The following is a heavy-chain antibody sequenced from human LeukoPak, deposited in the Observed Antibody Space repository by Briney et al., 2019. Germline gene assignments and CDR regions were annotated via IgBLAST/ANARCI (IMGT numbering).Heavy chain of an antibody. Sequence: PGGSLRLSCAASGFTFSSYAMSWVRQAPGKGLEWIGSIDHSGSTYYNPSLKSRVTISVDTSKNQFSLKLSSVTAANMAVYYCARTSGYSSGWYLDYWGQGTLVTVSS. J-gene: IGHJ4*02. CDR2: IDHSGST. V-gene: IGHV4-38-2*01. D-gene: IGHD6-19*01. CDR1: GFTFSSYA. CDR3: ARTSGYSSGWYLDY.